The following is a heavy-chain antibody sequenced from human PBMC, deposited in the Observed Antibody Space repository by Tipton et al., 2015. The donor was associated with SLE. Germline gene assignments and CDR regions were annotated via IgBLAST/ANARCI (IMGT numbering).Heavy chain of an antibody. J-gene: IGHJ6*02. V-gene: IGHV4-39*07. CDR2: INHSGST. Sequence: TLSLTCSVSGDSISDSTYYWGWIRQPPGKGLEWIGEINHSGSTNYNPSLKGRVTISVDTSKNQFSLKLSSVTAADTAVYYCAKRNDFWSGYYGYFYGMDVWGQGTTVTVSS. CDR1: GDSISDSTYY. D-gene: IGHD3-3*01. CDR3: AKRNDFWSGYYGYFYGMDV.